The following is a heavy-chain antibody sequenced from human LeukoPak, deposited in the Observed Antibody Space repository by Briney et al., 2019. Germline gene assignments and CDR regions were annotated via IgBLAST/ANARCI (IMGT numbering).Heavy chain of an antibody. D-gene: IGHD1-1*01. CDR1: GFSFSVSW. Sequence: GGSPRLSCAASGFSFSVSWMSWVRQAPGKGLEWVANIKYDGIEKYHVDSVKGRFSISRDNAKNSLYLQMNSPRAEDTAVYYCARGGTTFEHWGQGTLVTVSS. J-gene: IGHJ4*02. V-gene: IGHV3-7*01. CDR2: IKYDGIEK. CDR3: ARGGTTFEH.